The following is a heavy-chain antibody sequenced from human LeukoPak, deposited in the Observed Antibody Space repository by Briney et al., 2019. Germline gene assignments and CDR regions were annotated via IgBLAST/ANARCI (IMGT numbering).Heavy chain of an antibody. CDR3: AKGGYITWFDP. Sequence: RAGGSLRLSCAASGFIFSDYSMSWVRQAPGKGLEWVSTIRSNGADTYYADSVKGRFTIPRDNSKNTLYLEMNSLRAEDTAVYYCAKGGYITWFDPWGQGTLVTVSS. D-gene: IGHD2-15*01. V-gene: IGHV3-23*01. CDR2: IRSNGADT. J-gene: IGHJ5*02. CDR1: GFIFSDYS.